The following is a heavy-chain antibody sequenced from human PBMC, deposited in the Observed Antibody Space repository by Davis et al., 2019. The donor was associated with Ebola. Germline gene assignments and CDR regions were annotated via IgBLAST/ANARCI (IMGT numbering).Heavy chain of an antibody. D-gene: IGHD3-10*01. CDR3: VRKRKKTSSSGSYWKWGLGPPQDEPHYDLDV. CDR2: IYPGDSDV. CDR1: GYSFNNHW. V-gene: IGHV5-51*01. J-gene: IGHJ6*04. Sequence: GESLKISCEASGYSFNNHWIGWVRQKPGKGLEWMGIIYPGDSDVRYSPSFQGQVTISSDKSRSTAYLQWASLKGSDTAMYYCVRKRKKTSSSGSYWKWGLGPPQDEPHYDLDVWGEGTTVIVSS.